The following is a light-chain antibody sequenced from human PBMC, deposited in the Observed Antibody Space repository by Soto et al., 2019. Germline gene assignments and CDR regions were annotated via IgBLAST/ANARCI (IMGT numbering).Light chain of an antibody. CDR2: EVN. J-gene: IGLJ2*01. CDR3: SSYAGVYNLI. CDR1: SSNVGGYNY. V-gene: IGLV2-8*01. Sequence: QSVLTQPPSASGSPGQSVTISCTGTSSNVGGYNYVSWYQHHPGKAPKLMIYEVNKRPSGVPDRFSGSKSGNTASLTVSGLQAEDEADYYCSSYAGVYNLIFGGGTKLTVL.